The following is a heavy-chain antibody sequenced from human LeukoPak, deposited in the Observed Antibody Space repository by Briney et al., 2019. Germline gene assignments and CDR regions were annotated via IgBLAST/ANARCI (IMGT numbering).Heavy chain of an antibody. CDR2: ISSSSYI. V-gene: IGHV3-21*01. CDR1: GFTFSSYS. J-gene: IGHJ4*02. D-gene: IGHD2-2*01. Sequence: GGSLRLSCAASGFTFSSYSMNWVRQAPGKGLEWVSSISSSSYIYYADSVKGRFTISSDNAKNSLYLQMNSLRAEDTAVYYCAKDSSTSGNFDYWGQGTLVTVSS. CDR3: AKDSSTSGNFDY.